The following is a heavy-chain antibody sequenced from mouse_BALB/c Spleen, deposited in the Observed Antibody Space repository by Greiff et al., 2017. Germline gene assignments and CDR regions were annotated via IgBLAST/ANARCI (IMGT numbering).Heavy chain of an antibody. J-gene: IGHJ1*01. CDR1: GYTFSSYW. D-gene: IGHD1-1*01. V-gene: IGHV1-9*01. Sequence: QVQLQQSGAELMKPGASVKISCKATGYTFSSYWIEWVKQRPGHGLEWIGEILPGSGSTNYNEKLKGKATFTADTSYNTAYMQLSSLTSEDSAVSYCARSYYCSRGYFDVWGAGTTVTVSS. CDR3: ARSYYCSRGYFDV. CDR2: ILPGSGST.